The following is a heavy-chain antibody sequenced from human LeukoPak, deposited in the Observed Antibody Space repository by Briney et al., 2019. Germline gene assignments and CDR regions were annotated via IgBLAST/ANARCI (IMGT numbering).Heavy chain of an antibody. Sequence: GGSLKISCKGSGYRFTSYWIGWVRPMPGKGVEWMGIIYPGDSDTRYSPSFQGQVTISADKSISTAYLQWSSLKASDTAMYYCARGRGSGSYYNVHYFDYWGQGTLVTVSS. CDR1: GYRFTSYW. V-gene: IGHV5-51*01. D-gene: IGHD3-10*01. J-gene: IGHJ4*02. CDR2: IYPGDSDT. CDR3: ARGRGSGSYYNVHYFDY.